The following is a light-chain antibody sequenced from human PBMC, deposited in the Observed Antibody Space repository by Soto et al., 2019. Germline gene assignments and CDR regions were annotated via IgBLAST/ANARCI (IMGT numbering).Light chain of an antibody. CDR1: QSVSRY. V-gene: IGKV3-15*01. CDR2: GAT. Sequence: EIVMTQSPASLSVSPGERVTLSCTASQSVSRYLAWYQQIPGQAPRLLIHGATTGAIGVPARFSGSGSETGTEFTLTISSLQPEDFATYYCQKYNGAPRTFGQGTKVDI. J-gene: IGKJ1*01. CDR3: QKYNGAPRT.